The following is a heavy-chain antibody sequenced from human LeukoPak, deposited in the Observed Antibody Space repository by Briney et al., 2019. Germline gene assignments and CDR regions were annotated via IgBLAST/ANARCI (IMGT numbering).Heavy chain of an antibody. J-gene: IGHJ4*02. Sequence: GGSLRLSCAASGFTFSGSAMHWVRQASGRGLEWVGRIRNKANSFATAYAASVRGRFTISRDDSKNTAYLQMNSLKTEDTAVYYCTRNYDSSGYDYWGQGTLVTVSS. CDR3: TRNYDSSGYDY. CDR2: IRNKANSFAT. V-gene: IGHV3-73*01. D-gene: IGHD3-22*01. CDR1: GFTFSGSA.